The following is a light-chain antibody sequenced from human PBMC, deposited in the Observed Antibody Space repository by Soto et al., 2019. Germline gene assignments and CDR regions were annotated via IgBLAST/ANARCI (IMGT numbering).Light chain of an antibody. J-gene: IGKJ4*01. V-gene: IGKV3-11*01. CDR2: DAS. CDR3: QQRKYWPPLT. CDR1: QSVDRY. Sequence: EVVVTQSPATLSLSPGERATLSCRASQSVDRYLVWYQQKPGQTPRVLIYDASNRATGIPARFSGSGSGTDFTLTSSSLEPEDFAVYYCQQRKYWPPLTFGGGTKVEIK.